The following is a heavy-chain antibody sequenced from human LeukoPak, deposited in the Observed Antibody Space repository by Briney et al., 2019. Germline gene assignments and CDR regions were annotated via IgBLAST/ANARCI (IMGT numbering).Heavy chain of an antibody. CDR1: GYSISSGYY. CDR2: IYYSGNT. J-gene: IGHJ4*02. D-gene: IGHD3/OR15-3a*01. Sequence: PSETLSLTCTVSGYSISSGYYWGWIRQPPGKGLEWIGSIYYSGNTYYNASLKSQVSISIDTSKNQFSLKLTSVTAADTAVYYCARQTGSGLFILPGGQGTLVTVSS. CDR3: ARQTGSGLFILP. V-gene: IGHV4-38-2*02.